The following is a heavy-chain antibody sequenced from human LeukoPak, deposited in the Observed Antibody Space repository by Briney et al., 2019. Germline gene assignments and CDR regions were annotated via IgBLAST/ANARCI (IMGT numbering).Heavy chain of an antibody. CDR2: IKQDGSEE. CDR1: GFTLSSYW. J-gene: IGHJ4*02. D-gene: IGHD1-14*01. Sequence: PGGSLRLSCAASGFTLSSYWMSWVRQAPGKGPEWVANIKQDGSEEYYVDSVKGRFTISRDNAKNSMYLQMDSLRDEDTAVYYCATETIGRHYDYWGQGTLLTVSS. CDR3: ATETIGRHYDY. V-gene: IGHV3-7*01.